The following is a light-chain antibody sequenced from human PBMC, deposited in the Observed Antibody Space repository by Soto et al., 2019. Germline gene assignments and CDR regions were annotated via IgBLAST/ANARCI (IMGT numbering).Light chain of an antibody. Sequence: EIVLTQSPATLSLSPGERATLSCRASQSVSNYLAWFQQKPGQAPRLLIYDASNRATGIPARFSGSGSGTDFTLTISSLEPEDFXVYYCXQRSSWPLLTFGGGTKVEI. CDR3: XQRSSWPLLT. V-gene: IGKV3-11*01. CDR1: QSVSNY. CDR2: DAS. J-gene: IGKJ4*01.